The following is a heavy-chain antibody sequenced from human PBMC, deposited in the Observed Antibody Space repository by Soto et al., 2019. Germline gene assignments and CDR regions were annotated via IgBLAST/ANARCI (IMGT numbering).Heavy chain of an antibody. J-gene: IGHJ6*02. Sequence: SETLSLTCAVYGGSFSGYYWSWIRQPPGKGLEWIGEINHSGSTNYNPSLKSRVTISVDTSKNQFCLKLSSVTAADTAVYYCARSRPQVPQGYGMDVWGQGTTVTVSS. V-gene: IGHV4-34*01. CDR3: ARSRPQVPQGYGMDV. CDR2: INHSGST. CDR1: GGSFSGYY.